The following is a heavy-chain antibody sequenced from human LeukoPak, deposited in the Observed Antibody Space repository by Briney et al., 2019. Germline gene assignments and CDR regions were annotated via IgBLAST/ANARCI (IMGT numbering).Heavy chain of an antibody. CDR3: ARHEYSGSYYGLSWFDP. Sequence: PSETLSLTCTVSGGSISSSGYYWGWIRQPPGKGLEWIASIYYSGSTYYNPSLKSRVTISVDTSKNQLSLKLSSLTAADTAVYYCARHEYSGSYYGLSWFDPWGQGTLVTVSS. CDR2: IYYSGST. J-gene: IGHJ5*02. CDR1: GGSISSSGYY. V-gene: IGHV4-39*01. D-gene: IGHD1-26*01.